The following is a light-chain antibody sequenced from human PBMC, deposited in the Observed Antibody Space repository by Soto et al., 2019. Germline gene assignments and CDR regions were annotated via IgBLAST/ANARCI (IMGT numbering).Light chain of an antibody. CDR2: LGS. Sequence: DIVMTQSPLSLPVTPGEPASISCRYSQSLLHSNGYNYLEWYVQKPRQSPQLLIDLGSDLASAVPDRFSGSVSGTECILKISRVEAEDVEVYYCMQGLSGFSFGPGTKGDIK. V-gene: IGKV2-28*01. J-gene: IGKJ3*01. CDR3: MQGLSGFS. CDR1: QSLLHSNGYNY.